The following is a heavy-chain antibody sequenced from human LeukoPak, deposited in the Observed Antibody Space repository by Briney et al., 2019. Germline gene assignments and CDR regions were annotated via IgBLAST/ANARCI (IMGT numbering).Heavy chain of an antibody. CDR1: GYTFTAYY. Sequence: ASVKVSCKASGYTFTAYYIHWVRLAPGQGLEWTGWITPNGGGTNYAQKFQGRVTMTRDTSISTAYMELSRLRSDDTAVYYCAKTAQFGVIEDAFDIWGQGTMVTVSS. CDR2: ITPNGGGT. D-gene: IGHD3-3*01. CDR3: AKTAQFGVIEDAFDI. J-gene: IGHJ3*02. V-gene: IGHV1-2*02.